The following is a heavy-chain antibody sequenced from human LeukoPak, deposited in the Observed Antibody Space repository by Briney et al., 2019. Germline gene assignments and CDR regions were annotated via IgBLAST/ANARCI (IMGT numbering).Heavy chain of an antibody. CDR3: ASKTGYRDY. D-gene: IGHD3-9*01. V-gene: IGHV4-39*07. CDR1: GGSISSSSHY. Sequence: SETLSLTCTVSGGSISSSSHYWGWIRQPPGKGLEWIGSIYYSGSTYYNPSLKSRVTISVDTSKNQFSLKLSSVTAADTAVYYCASKTGYRDYWGQGTLVTVSS. J-gene: IGHJ4*02. CDR2: IYYSGST.